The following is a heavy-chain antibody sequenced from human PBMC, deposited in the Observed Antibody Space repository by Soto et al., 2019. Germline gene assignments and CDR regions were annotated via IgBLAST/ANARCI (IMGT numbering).Heavy chain of an antibody. Sequence: GGSLRLSCATSGFPFSDYCMSWIRQAPGKGLEWLSHISPKSTYRNYADSVKGRFTISRDNTKSSLFLQMNSLGVEDTAVYYCTRGGGGGLFEHWGQGVLVTVSS. D-gene: IGHD2-21*01. V-gene: IGHV3-11*06. J-gene: IGHJ4*02. CDR2: ISPKSTYR. CDR1: GFPFSDYC. CDR3: TRGGGGGLFEH.